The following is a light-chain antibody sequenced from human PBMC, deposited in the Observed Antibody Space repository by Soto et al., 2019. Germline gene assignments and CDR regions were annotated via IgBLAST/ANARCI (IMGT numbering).Light chain of an antibody. J-gene: IGLJ1*01. CDR2: EVS. V-gene: IGLV2-14*01. CDR1: SSDVGGYNY. CDR3: SSYTSSSTLV. Sequence: QCVLTQPASVCGSPGQSITISCTRTSSDVGGYNYVSWYQQHPGKAPKLMIYEVSNRPSGVSNRFSGSKSGNTASLTISGLQAEDEADYYCSSYTSSSTLVFGTGTKLTVL.